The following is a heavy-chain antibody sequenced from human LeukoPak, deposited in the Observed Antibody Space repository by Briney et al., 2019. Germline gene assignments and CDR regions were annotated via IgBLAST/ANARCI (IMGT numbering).Heavy chain of an antibody. Sequence: ASVKVSCKASGYIFTGYYMHWVRQAPGQGLEWMGWINPNSGDTNFAQKFQGRATMTRDTSISTAYMELSRLRSDDTAVYYCARPNWNGYFDYWGQGTLVTVSS. D-gene: IGHD1-1*01. CDR2: INPNSGDT. CDR1: GYIFTGYY. V-gene: IGHV1-2*02. J-gene: IGHJ4*02. CDR3: ARPNWNGYFDY.